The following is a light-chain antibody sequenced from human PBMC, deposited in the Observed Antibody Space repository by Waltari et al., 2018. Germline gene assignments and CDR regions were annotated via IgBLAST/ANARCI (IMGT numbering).Light chain of an antibody. Sequence: SFDLTQPPSVSVSPGQRVTISCSGDTLGQKHDSWYQHKPGQYPPLVIFQDKRRPAGIPGRFSGSNAGSTATLTIRGTQSMDEADYYCQAWDSNTGVVFGGGTRLTVL. CDR3: QAWDSNTGVV. J-gene: IGLJ3*02. CDR1: TLGQKH. CDR2: QDK. V-gene: IGLV3-1*01.